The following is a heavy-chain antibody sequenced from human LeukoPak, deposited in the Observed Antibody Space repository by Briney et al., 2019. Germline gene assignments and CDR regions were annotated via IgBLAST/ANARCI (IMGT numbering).Heavy chain of an antibody. J-gene: IGHJ4*02. D-gene: IGHD5-24*01. CDR1: GFTFSYYA. V-gene: IGHV3-30*04. Sequence: GRSLRLSCAASGFTFSYYAMHWVRQAPGKGLEGVAVISYDGSNKYYADSVKGRFTISRDNSKNTLYLQMNSLRTEDTAVYYCAKDRWLQGYFDYWGQGTLVTVSS. CDR3: AKDRWLQGYFDY. CDR2: ISYDGSNK.